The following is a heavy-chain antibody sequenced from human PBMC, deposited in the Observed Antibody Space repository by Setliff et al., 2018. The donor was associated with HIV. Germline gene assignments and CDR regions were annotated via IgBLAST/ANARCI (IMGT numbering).Heavy chain of an antibody. CDR2: IGPSGSST. V-gene: IGHV1-46*02. Sequence: ASVKVSCKTSAYTFNSYYMHWIRQAPGQGLEWMGLIGPSGSSTTYAQNFQGRVTMSRDTSTNTAYMELSSLRSEDTAVYYCARDHIAARSVDYWGQGTLVTVSS. CDR3: ARDHIAARSVDY. D-gene: IGHD6-6*01. CDR1: AYTFNSYY. J-gene: IGHJ4*02.